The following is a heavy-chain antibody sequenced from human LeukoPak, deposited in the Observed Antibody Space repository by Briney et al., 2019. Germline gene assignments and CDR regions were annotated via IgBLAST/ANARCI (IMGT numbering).Heavy chain of an antibody. CDR3: AKRGGLGFGAEYYFDY. CDR1: GFTFSSYW. V-gene: IGHV3-7*01. D-gene: IGHD3-10*01. Sequence: QPGGSLRLSCAASGFTFSSYWMSWVRQAPGKGLEWVANIKRDGSEKYYVDSVKGRFTISRDNAKNSLYLQMNSLRAEDTAVYYCAKRGGLGFGAEYYFDYWGQGTLVTVSS. CDR2: IKRDGSEK. J-gene: IGHJ4*02.